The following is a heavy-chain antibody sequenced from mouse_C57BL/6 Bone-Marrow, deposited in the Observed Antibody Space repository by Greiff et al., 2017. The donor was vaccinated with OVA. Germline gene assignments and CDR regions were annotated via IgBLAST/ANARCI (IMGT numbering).Heavy chain of an antibody. D-gene: IGHD3-2*02. Sequence: VQLQQSGPELVKPGASVKISCKASGYTFTDYYMNWVKQSHGKSLEWIGDINPNNGGTSYNQKFKGKATLTVAKSSSTAYMELRSLTSEDSAVYYCARQLRLRLTWFAYWGQGTLVTVSA. CDR1: GYTFTDYY. CDR3: ARQLRLRLTWFAY. V-gene: IGHV1-26*01. J-gene: IGHJ3*01. CDR2: INPNNGGT.